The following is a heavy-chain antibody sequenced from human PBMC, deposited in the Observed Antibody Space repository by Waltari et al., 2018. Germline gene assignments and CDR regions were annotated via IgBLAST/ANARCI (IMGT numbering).Heavy chain of an antibody. J-gene: IGHJ4*02. CDR2: IIPMFGVA. V-gene: IGHV1-69*12. D-gene: IGHD4-17*01. Sequence: QVHLVQSGAEVKKPGSSVKVSCQASGGTFSSYAISWVRQAPGQGLEWMGRIIPMFGVANYAQKFQGRVTITADESTRTAYMELTGLTSDDTAVFYCLRWGAPHGDTDYWGQGSLVTVSS. CDR1: GGTFSSYA. CDR3: LRWGAPHGDTDY.